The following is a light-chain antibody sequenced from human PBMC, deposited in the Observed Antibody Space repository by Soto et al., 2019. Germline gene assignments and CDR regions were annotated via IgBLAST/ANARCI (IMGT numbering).Light chain of an antibody. CDR3: QQYTSYLMYP. J-gene: IGKJ2*01. Sequence: DIQMTQSPSTLSASVGDRVTITCRASQSISSWSAWYQQKPGKAPKLLIYDASSLESGVPSRFSGSGSGAAFTLTISSLHPDDLAAYYCQQYTSYLMYPFGQGTKLQIK. CDR1: QSISSW. CDR2: DAS. V-gene: IGKV1-5*01.